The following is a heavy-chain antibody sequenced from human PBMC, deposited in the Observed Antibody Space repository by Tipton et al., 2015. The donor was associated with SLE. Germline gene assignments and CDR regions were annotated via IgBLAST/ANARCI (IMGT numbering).Heavy chain of an antibody. CDR2: IYTSGST. CDR1: GGSVSSGSYY. CDR3: AREHVGSSPGGFDY. J-gene: IGHJ4*02. Sequence: TLSLTCTVSGGSVSSGSYYWSWIRQPAGKGLEWIGYIYTSGSTNYNPSLKSRVTISVDTSKNQVSLKLSSVTAADTAVYYCAREHVGSSPGGFDYWGQGTLVTVSS. D-gene: IGHD6-6*01. V-gene: IGHV4-61*09.